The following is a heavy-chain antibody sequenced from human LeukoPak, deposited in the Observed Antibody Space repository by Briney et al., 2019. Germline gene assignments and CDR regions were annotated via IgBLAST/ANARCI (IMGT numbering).Heavy chain of an antibody. V-gene: IGHV3-21*01. J-gene: IGHJ4*02. D-gene: IGHD4-11*01. CDR1: GFTFSSYS. Sequence: GGSLRLSCAASGFTFSSYSMNWVRQAPGKGLEWVSSISSSSSYIYYADSVKGRFTIPRDNAKNSLYLQMNSLRAEDTAVYYCARGSSADDYSNFDYWGQGTLVTVSS. CDR2: ISSSSSYI. CDR3: ARGSSADDYSNFDY.